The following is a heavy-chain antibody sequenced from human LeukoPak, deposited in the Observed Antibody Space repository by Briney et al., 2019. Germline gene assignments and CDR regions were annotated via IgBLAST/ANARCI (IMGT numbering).Heavy chain of an antibody. Sequence: GGSLRLSCAASGFTFSSYAMSWVRQAPGKGLEWVSTISNSDGSTYYADSVKGRFSISRDNSENTLYLQMNSLRAEDTAVYYCAKVGVLAGSKYFDYWGQGTLVTVSS. CDR1: GFTFSSYA. V-gene: IGHV3-23*01. D-gene: IGHD3-10*01. CDR2: ISNSDGST. J-gene: IGHJ4*02. CDR3: AKVGVLAGSKYFDY.